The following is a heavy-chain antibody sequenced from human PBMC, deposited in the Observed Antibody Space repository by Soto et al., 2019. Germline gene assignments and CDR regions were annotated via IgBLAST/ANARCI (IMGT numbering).Heavy chain of an antibody. J-gene: IGHJ4*02. CDR3: VKDALTTVAYYFDY. CDR1: GFRLDDYG. D-gene: IGHD4-17*01. Sequence: GGSLRLSCEVSGFRLDDYGMHWVRQAPGKGLEWIAGISRDSRSISYGASMKGRFTISRDNAKNSLYLQLNSLRADDTAFYYCVKDALTTVAYYFDYWGQGALVTVSS. V-gene: IGHV3-9*01. CDR2: ISRDSRSI.